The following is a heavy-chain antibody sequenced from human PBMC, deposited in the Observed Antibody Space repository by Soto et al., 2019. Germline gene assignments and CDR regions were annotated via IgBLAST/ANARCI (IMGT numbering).Heavy chain of an antibody. CDR2: ISAYNGNT. CDR1: GYTFTSYG. Sequence: ASVKVSCKASGYTFTSYGISWVRQAPGQGLEWMGWISAYNGNTNYAQKLQGRVTMTTDTSTSTAYMELRSLRSDDTAVYYCATHLPGPNEFGPWGQGTLGTVSS. J-gene: IGHJ5*02. V-gene: IGHV1-18*01. CDR3: ATHLPGPNEFGP. D-gene: IGHD1-1*01.